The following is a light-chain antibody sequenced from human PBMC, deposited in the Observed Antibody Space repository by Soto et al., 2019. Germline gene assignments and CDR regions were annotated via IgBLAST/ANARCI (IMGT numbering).Light chain of an antibody. CDR3: QQYNDWPPFT. Sequence: EIGMTQSPSTLSVSPGERATLSCRASQSVSSNLAWYQQKPGLAPRLLIYGASTRATGIPARFSGSGSGTEFTLTISSLQSEDVSIYYCQQYNDWPPFTFGPGTKVDI. J-gene: IGKJ3*01. CDR1: QSVSSN. CDR2: GAS. V-gene: IGKV3-15*01.